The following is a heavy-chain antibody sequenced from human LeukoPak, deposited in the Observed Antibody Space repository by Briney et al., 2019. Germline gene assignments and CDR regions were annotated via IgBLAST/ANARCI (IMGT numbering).Heavy chain of an antibody. J-gene: IGHJ5*02. Sequence: GGTLRLSCAASGFTFSSYGLNWVRQAPGKGLEWVSAISGSGGSTYYADSVKGRFTISRDNSKNTLYLQMNSLRAEDTAVYYCAKGGWYSGSYSSWGQGTLVTVSS. CDR2: ISGSGGST. V-gene: IGHV3-23*01. CDR3: AKGGWYSGSYSS. D-gene: IGHD1-26*01. CDR1: GFTFSSYG.